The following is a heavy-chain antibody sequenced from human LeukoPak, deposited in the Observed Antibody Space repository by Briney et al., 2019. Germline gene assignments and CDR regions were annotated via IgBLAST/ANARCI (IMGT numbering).Heavy chain of an antibody. CDR2: ISYDRSNK. CDR1: GFTFSSYW. Sequence: PGGSLRLSCAASGFTFSSYWMSWVRQAPGKGLEWVAVISYDRSNKYYADSVKGRFTISRDNSKNTLYLQMNSLRAEDTAVYYCAKTYYDFWSGYYVPYDYWGQGTLVTVSS. D-gene: IGHD3-3*01. CDR3: AKTYYDFWSGYYVPYDY. J-gene: IGHJ4*02. V-gene: IGHV3-30*18.